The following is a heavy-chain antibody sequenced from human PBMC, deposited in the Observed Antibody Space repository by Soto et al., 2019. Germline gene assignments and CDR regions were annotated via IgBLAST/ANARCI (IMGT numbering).Heavy chain of an antibody. V-gene: IGHV1-3*01. D-gene: IGHD3-3*01. CDR2: INAGNGNT. J-gene: IGHJ3*02. CDR3: ARWGTYDFWSGSAFDI. CDR1: GYTFTSYA. Sequence: ASVKVSCKASGYTFTSYAMHWVRQAPGQRLEWMGWINAGNGNTKYSQKFQGRVTITRDTSASTAYMELSSLRSEDTAVYYCARWGTYDFWSGSAFDIWGQGTMVTVS.